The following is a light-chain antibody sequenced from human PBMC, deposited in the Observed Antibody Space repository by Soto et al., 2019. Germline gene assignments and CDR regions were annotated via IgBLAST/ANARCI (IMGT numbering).Light chain of an antibody. CDR1: QSVGND. CDR3: QQYDYWPRT. Sequence: EIVMTQSPATLSVSPGERATLSCRASQSVGNDLAWYQQKAGQVPRLLIHGASTRATGIPARFSGSGSGTEFTLTISGLQSEDFAVYYCQQYDYWPRTFGSGTKLEIK. V-gene: IGKV3-15*01. CDR2: GAS. J-gene: IGKJ2*01.